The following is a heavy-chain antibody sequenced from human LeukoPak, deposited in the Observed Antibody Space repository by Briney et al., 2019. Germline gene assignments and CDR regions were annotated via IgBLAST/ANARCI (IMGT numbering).Heavy chain of an antibody. CDR1: GLTFSSYE. Sequence: PGGSLRLSCVVSGLTFSSYEMNWVRQAPGKGLEWVSAISGSGGSTYYADSVKGRFTISRDNSKNTLYLQMNSLRAEDTAVYYCAKRRSGSCYSWGQGTLVTVSS. CDR3: AKRRSGSCYS. CDR2: ISGSGGST. V-gene: IGHV3-23*01. J-gene: IGHJ4*02. D-gene: IGHD2-15*01.